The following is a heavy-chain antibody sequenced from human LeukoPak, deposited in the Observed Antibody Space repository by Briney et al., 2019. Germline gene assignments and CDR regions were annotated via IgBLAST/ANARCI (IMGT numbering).Heavy chain of an antibody. J-gene: IGHJ4*02. CDR1: GGSISSGGYY. Sequence: SETLSLTCTVSGGSISSGGYYWSWIRQHPGKGLEWIGYIYYSGSTYYNPSLKSRVTISVGTSKNQFSLKLSSVTAADTAVYYCARFYGSGSYYLKNYYFDYWGQGTLVTVSS. V-gene: IGHV4-31*03. CDR2: IYYSGST. D-gene: IGHD3-10*01. CDR3: ARFYGSGSYYLKNYYFDY.